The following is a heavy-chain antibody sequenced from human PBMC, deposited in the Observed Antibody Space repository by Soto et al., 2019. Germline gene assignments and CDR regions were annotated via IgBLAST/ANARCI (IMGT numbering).Heavy chain of an antibody. CDR2: IYHSGST. Sequence: TLSLTCAVSGGSISSGGYSWSWIWQPPGKGLEWVGYIYHSGSTYYNPSLKSRVTISVDRSKNQFSLKLSSVTAADTAVYYCASSTGYYYDSSGPDAFDIWGQGTMVT. J-gene: IGHJ3*02. CDR1: GGSISSGGYS. CDR3: ASSTGYYYDSSGPDAFDI. D-gene: IGHD3-22*01. V-gene: IGHV4-30-2*01.